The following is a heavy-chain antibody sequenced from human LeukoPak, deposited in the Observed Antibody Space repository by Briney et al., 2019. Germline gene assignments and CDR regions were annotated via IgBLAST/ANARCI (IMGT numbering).Heavy chain of an antibody. J-gene: IGHJ4*02. CDR3: VKNAGGSCYSSSAY. D-gene: IGHD2-15*01. Sequence: GGSLRLSCAASGFTFDIYAMTWVRQAPGKGLEWVSAICGSDGSTYYAASVKGRFTISRDNSKNMLYLQMNSLRAEDTALYYCVKNAGGSCYSSSAYWGQGTLVTVSS. CDR2: ICGSDGST. V-gene: IGHV3-23*01. CDR1: GFTFDIYA.